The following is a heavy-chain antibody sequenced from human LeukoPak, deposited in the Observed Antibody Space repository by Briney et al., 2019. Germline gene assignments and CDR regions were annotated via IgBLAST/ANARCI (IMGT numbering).Heavy chain of an antibody. CDR2: IYSSGST. J-gene: IGHJ3*02. CDR3: ARESQDYDFWSGYYKFGAFDI. V-gene: IGHV4-4*08. Sequence: TSETLSLTCTVSGGSISSYYWSWIRQPPGKGLEWIGRIYSSGSTNYNPSLKSRVTISVDTSKNQFSLKLSSVTAADTAVYYCARESQDYDFWSGYYKFGAFDIWGQGTMVTVSS. D-gene: IGHD3-3*01. CDR1: GGSISSYY.